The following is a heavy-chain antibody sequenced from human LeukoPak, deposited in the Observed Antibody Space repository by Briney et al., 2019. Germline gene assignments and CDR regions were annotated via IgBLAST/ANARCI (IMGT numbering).Heavy chain of an antibody. CDR2: ISGSGGGT. J-gene: IGHJ5*02. V-gene: IGHV3-23*01. D-gene: IGHD4-17*01. Sequence: GGSLRLSCAASGFTFSSYAMSWVRQAPGKGLEWVSAISGSGGGTYYADSVKGRFTLSRDNSKNTLYLQMNSLRAEDTAVYYCAKASPVYGDLNQNWFDPWGQGTLVTVSS. CDR1: GFTFSSYA. CDR3: AKASPVYGDLNQNWFDP.